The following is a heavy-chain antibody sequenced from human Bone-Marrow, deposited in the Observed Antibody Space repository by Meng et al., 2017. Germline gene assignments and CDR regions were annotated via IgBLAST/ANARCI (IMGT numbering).Heavy chain of an antibody. D-gene: IGHD3-3*01. V-gene: IGHV3-20*04. J-gene: IGHJ6*02. CDR3: ARNALEGNYDFWSGSYYYYGMDV. CDR1: GFTFDDYG. CDR2: INWNGGST. Sequence: GESLKISCAASGFTFDDYGMSWVRQAPGKGLEWVSGINWNGGSTGYADSVKGRFTISRDNAKNSLYLQMNSLRAEDTAVYYCARNALEGNYDFWSGSYYYYGMDVWGQGTTVTVSS.